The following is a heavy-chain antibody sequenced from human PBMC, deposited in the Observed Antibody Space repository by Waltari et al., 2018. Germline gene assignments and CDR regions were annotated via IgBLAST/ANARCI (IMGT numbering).Heavy chain of an antibody. Sequence: QLQLQESGSGLVKPSQTLSLTCAVSGGSISSGGYSWTWIQQPPGQGLEWIGYIYHSGSTYYNPSLKSRVTISVDRSKNQFSLKLSSVTAADTAVYYCARSYYDFWSGSDYYYMDVWGKGTTVTVSS. CDR2: IYHSGST. J-gene: IGHJ6*03. CDR1: GGSISSGGYS. D-gene: IGHD3-3*01. CDR3: ARSYYDFWSGSDYYYMDV. V-gene: IGHV4-30-2*01.